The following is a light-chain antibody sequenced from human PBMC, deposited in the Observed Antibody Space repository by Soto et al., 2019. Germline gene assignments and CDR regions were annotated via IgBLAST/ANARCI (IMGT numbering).Light chain of an antibody. CDR3: QKYNRTPRT. Sequence: EIVLTQSPGTLSLSPGERVTLSCRASQSVSSSYLAWYQQKPGQAPRLLIYGASSRATGIPDRFSGSGSGTDFTLTISSLQPEDVATYYCQKYNRTPRTFGQGTKVELK. CDR1: QSVSSSY. V-gene: IGKV3-20*01. CDR2: GAS. J-gene: IGKJ1*01.